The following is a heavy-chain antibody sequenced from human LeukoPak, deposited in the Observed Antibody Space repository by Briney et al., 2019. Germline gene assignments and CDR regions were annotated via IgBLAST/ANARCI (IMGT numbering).Heavy chain of an antibody. CDR3: AKVGLAGTSGYGAFDI. D-gene: IGHD3-22*01. CDR2: IDSSSNYI. CDR1: GFTFSTYT. V-gene: IGHV3-21*01. Sequence: GGSLRLSCAASGFTFSTYTMNWVRQAPGKGLEWVSSIDSSSNYIYYADSVEGRFTISRDNAKNSLFLQMNSLRVEDTAVYYCAKVGLAGTSGYGAFDIWVQGTMVTVSS. J-gene: IGHJ3*02.